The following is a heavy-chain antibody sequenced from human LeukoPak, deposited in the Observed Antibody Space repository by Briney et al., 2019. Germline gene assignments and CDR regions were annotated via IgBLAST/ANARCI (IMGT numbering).Heavy chain of an antibody. CDR2: ISNDGRNQ. V-gene: IGHV3-30*07. J-gene: IGHJ4*02. Sequence: PGMSLRLSCAASGFSFSTYALHWVRQAPGKGLEWVALISNDGRNQHYVSSVKGRFTISRDNSKNTLYLQMNSLRAEDTAVYYCAKGSSGYYYDYWGQGTLVTVSS. CDR3: AKGSSGYYYDY. D-gene: IGHD3-22*01. CDR1: GFSFSTYA.